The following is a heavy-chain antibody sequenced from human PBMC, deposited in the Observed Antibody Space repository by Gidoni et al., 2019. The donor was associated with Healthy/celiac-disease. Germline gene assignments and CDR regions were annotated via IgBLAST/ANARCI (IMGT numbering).Heavy chain of an antibody. V-gene: IGHV1-69*01. Sequence: QVQLVQSGAAVKKPGSSVKVSCKASGGTVSNYAINWWRQAPGQGLEWMGGIIPIFGTANYAQKFQGRVTITADESTSTAYMELSSLRSEETAVYYCARNHPGDYWGQGTLVTVSS. J-gene: IGHJ4*02. CDR2: IIPIFGTA. CDR1: GGTVSNYA. CDR3: ARNHPGDY.